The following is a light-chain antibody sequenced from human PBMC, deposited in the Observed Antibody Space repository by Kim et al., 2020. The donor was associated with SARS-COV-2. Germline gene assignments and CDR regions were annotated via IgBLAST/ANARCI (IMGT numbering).Light chain of an antibody. Sequence: PGERATLSCRASQSISSSYLAWYQQKCGQAPRLLIYGASSRATGIPDRFSGSGSGTDFTLTISRLEPEDFAVYFCQQYDSSPALTFGGGTKVDIK. J-gene: IGKJ4*01. CDR2: GAS. V-gene: IGKV3-20*01. CDR3: QQYDSSPALT. CDR1: QSISSSY.